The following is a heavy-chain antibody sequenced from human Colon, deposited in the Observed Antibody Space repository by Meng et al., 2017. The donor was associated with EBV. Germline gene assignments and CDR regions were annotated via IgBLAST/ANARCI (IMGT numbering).Heavy chain of an antibody. CDR1: GVPTIRNDPG. CDR3: ARGSYYTWAT. Sequence: GSGPGLLMPPHTLSLPVAVSGVPTIRNDPGWGWVRPPPGKGPEWIGEINHSGTTNYNPSFKSRVTMSIDTWKNRFSLDLTSVTAADTAVYYCARGSYYTWATWGQGTLVTVSS. CDR2: INHSGTT. V-gene: IGHV4-4*03. D-gene: IGHD3-10*01. J-gene: IGHJ5*02.